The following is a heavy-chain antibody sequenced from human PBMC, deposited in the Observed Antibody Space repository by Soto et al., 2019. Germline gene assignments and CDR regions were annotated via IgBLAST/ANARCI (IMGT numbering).Heavy chain of an antibody. J-gene: IGHJ5*02. D-gene: IGHD4-17*01. CDR1: DDSISDSRYY. CDR2: ISHDGHA. Sequence: SETLSLTCSVLDDSISDSRYYWGWIRQSPEKGLEWIGSISHDGHAYYNPPLKSRVTLFADTSRNQFSLKMKSVTVADTALYFCPRQVYGDYLGGNWFDPWGQGAPVTVSS. V-gene: IGHV4-39*01. CDR3: PRQVYGDYLGGNWFDP.